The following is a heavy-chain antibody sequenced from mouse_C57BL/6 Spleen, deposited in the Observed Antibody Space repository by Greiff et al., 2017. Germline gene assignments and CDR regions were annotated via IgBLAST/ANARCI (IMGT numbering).Heavy chain of an antibody. CDR1: GSTFTSYW. CDR2: IHPSNGGT. J-gene: IGHJ4*01. D-gene: IGHD2-4*01. Sequence: QVQLQQPGTELVKPGASVKLSCKASGSTFTSYWMHWVKQRPGHGLEWIGNIHPSNGGTNYNEKFQSKATLTVDKSSSTAYMQLSSLTSADSADYYCAKSTIITTFYAMDYWGQGTSVTVSS. CDR3: AKSTIITTFYAMDY. V-gene: IGHV1-53*01.